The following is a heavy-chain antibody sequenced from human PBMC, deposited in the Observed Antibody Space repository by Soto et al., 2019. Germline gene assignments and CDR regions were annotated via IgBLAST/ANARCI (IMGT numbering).Heavy chain of an antibody. CDR3: ARGKGVVLVPAAMHFPRFRWFDP. CDR2: IYHSGST. CDR1: GGSISSGGYS. D-gene: IGHD2-2*01. V-gene: IGHV4-30-2*01. Sequence: SETLSLTCAVSGGSISSGGYSWSWIRQPPGKGLEWIGYIYHSGSTYYNPSLKSRVTISVDRSKNQFSLKLSSVTAADTAVYYCARGKGVVLVPAAMHFPRFRWFDPWGQGTLVTVSS. J-gene: IGHJ5*02.